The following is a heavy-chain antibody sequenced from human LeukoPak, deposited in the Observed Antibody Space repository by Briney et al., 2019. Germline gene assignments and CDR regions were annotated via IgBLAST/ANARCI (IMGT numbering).Heavy chain of an antibody. CDR2: ITVYNGNT. Sequence: ASVKVSCKASGYTFSSYGISWVRQAPGQGLEWMGWITVYNGNTKYAHKYRDRVTMTTDTSTSTAYMDLRSLRSDDTAVYYCARDRGYEQQRWFDLWGQGTLVTVSS. CDR1: GYTFSSYG. D-gene: IGHD6-13*01. V-gene: IGHV1-18*01. J-gene: IGHJ5*01. CDR3: ARDRGYEQQRWFDL.